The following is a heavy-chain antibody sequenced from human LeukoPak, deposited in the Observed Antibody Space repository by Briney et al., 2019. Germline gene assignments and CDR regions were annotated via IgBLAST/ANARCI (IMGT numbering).Heavy chain of an antibody. V-gene: IGHV3-48*01. J-gene: IGHJ4*02. CDR3: ASPGGY. D-gene: IGHD1-26*01. CDR1: GFIFGSYS. Sequence: GGSLRLSCAASGFIFGSYSMNWVRQAPGKGLEWVSYISSSSTTIYHADSVKGRFTISRDNAKNSLYLQMNSLRVDDTAVYYCASPGGYWGQGTLVTVSS. CDR2: ISSSSTTI.